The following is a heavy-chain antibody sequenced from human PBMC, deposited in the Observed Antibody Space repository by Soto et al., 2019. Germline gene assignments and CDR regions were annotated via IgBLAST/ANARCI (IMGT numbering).Heavy chain of an antibody. V-gene: IGHV2-5*02. CDR3: AHNEEYGDYFDY. J-gene: IGHJ4*02. CDR2: IYWDDDK. CDR1: GFSLSTRGVG. D-gene: IGHD4-17*01. Sequence: QITLKESGPTLVKPTQTLTLTCTFSGFSLSTRGVGVGWIRQPPGKALEWLALIYWDDDKRYSPSLKSRLTLTKDTSKNQVVLTMTNMDPVDTATYYCAHNEEYGDYFDYWGQGTLVTVSS.